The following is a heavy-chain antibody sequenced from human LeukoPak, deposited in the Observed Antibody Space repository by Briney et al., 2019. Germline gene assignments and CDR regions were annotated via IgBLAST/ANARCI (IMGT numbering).Heavy chain of an antibody. J-gene: IGHJ4*02. CDR3: ARTTYGSGSYYFDY. D-gene: IGHD3-10*01. CDR1: GFTFSSYD. CDR2: IGTAGDT. V-gene: IGHV3-13*01. Sequence: GGSLRLSCAASGFTFSSYDMHWVRQATGKGLEWASAIGTAGDTYYPGSVKGRFTISRENAKNSLYLQMNSLRAGDTAVYYCARTTYGSGSYYFDYWSQGTLVTVSS.